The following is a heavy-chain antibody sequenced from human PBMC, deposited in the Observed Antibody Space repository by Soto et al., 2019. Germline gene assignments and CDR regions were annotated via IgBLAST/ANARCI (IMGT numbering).Heavy chain of an antibody. V-gene: IGHV3-23*01. J-gene: IGHJ4*02. CDR3: AKGRHGYYPMGDY. Sequence: EVQLLESGGALVQPGGSLRLSCAASGFTFSSYAMSRVRQPPGKGLEWVSGVSATGGTIYYADSVKGRFTISRDKSKNTLYLQMNSPRAEDTAVYYCAKGRHGYYPMGDYWGQGTLVTVSS. D-gene: IGHD1-26*01. CDR2: VSATGGTI. CDR1: GFTFSSYA.